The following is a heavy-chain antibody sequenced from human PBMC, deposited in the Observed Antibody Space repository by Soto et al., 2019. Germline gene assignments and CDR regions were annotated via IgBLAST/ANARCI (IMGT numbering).Heavy chain of an antibody. J-gene: IGHJ6*02. CDR1: GGTFSSYA. CDR3: ARGGSSEYRDDYYYGMDV. V-gene: IGHV1-69*06. Sequence: QVQLVQSGAEVKKPGSSVKVSCKASGGTFSSYAISWVRQAPGQGLEWMGGIIPIFGTANYAQKFQGRVTITADKSTSTAYRERSSLRSEDTAVYYCARGGSSEYRDDYYYGMDVWCQGTTVTVSS. CDR2: IIPIFGTA. D-gene: IGHD6-6*01.